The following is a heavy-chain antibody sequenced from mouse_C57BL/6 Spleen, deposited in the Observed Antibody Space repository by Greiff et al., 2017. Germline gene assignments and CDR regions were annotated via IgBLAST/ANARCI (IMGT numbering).Heavy chain of an antibody. CDR1: AFNIKDSY. CDR2: IDPEDGET. CDR3: ARDDEVYFDV. Sequence: EVQLQQSGAELVKPGASVRLSCTASAFNIKDSYMHWVKQGPDRGLGWIGRIDPEDGETKYAPKFQGKATITADTSSNTAYLQLSSLTSEDTAVYYWARDDEVYFDVWGTGTTVTVSS. V-gene: IGHV14-2*01. J-gene: IGHJ1*03. D-gene: IGHD2-12*01.